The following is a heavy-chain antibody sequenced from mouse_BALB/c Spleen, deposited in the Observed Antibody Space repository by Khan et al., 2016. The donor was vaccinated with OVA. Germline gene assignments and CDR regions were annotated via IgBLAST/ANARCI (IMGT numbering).Heavy chain of an antibody. CDR2: ISSTGTYT. V-gene: IGHV5-9*02. CDR1: GFAFNSYD. J-gene: IGHJ3*01. CDR3: TRPSYYGNPWFTY. Sequence: EVKLVESGGGLVKPGGSLKLSCEVSGFAFNSYDMSWVRQTPEKRLEWVATISSTGTYTYYPDSVKGRFTISRDTARHTLYLQMSSLMSEDTALYDCTRPSYYGNPWFTYWGQGTLVTGSA. D-gene: IGHD2-10*01.